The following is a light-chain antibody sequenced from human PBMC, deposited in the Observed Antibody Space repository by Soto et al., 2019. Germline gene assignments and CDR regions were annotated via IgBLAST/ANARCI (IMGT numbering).Light chain of an antibody. CDR1: QSVDIN. J-gene: IGKJ1*01. V-gene: IGKV3-15*01. Sequence: EIVLTQSPATLPVSPGDRVTLSCRASQSVDINLAWYQQRPGQAPRLLVYGASTKATDMPGRFSGRGSGTEFTLTINNLQSEDFDVHYCQQYRNWPRTFGQGTKVDIK. CDR2: GAS. CDR3: QQYRNWPRT.